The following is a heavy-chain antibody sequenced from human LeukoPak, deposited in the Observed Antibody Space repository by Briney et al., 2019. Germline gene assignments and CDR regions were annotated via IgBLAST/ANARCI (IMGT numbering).Heavy chain of an antibody. J-gene: IGHJ2*01. V-gene: IGHV3-74*01. D-gene: IGHD1-26*01. CDR2: INSDGSRT. CDR1: AFTFTNYW. CDR3: TRGKVGTWGYFDL. Sequence: GGSLRLSCAASAFTFTNYWMHWVRQAPGKGLVWVSRINSDGSRTNYADSVKGRFTISRDNAKNTVYLQMNSLTDEDTAIYYCTRGKVGTWGYFDLWGHGTLVTVSS.